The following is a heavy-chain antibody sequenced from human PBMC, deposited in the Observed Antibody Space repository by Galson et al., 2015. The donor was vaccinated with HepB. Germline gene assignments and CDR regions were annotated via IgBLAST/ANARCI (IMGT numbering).Heavy chain of an antibody. Sequence: SVKVSCKASGYTFTSYGISWVRQAPGQGLEWMGWISAYNGNTNYAQKLQGRVTMTTDTSTSTAYMELRSLRSDDTAVYYCARNLPSSGWTNYYYYGMDVWGQGTTVTVSS. D-gene: IGHD6-19*01. CDR2: ISAYNGNT. V-gene: IGHV1-18*01. J-gene: IGHJ6*02. CDR3: ARNLPSSGWTNYYYYGMDV. CDR1: GYTFTSYG.